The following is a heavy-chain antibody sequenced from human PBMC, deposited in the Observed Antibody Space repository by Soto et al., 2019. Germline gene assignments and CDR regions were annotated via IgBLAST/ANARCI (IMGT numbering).Heavy chain of an antibody. CDR1: GGSISSYY. CDR2: IYTSGST. D-gene: IGHD1-26*01. J-gene: IGHJ6*02. CDR3: AREGGTYPYYYYAMDV. V-gene: IGHV4-4*07. Sequence: QVQLQESGPGLVKPSETLSLTCTVSGGSISSYYWSWIRQPAGKGLEWIGRIYTSGSTNYNPSLKSRVTMSVDTSKNQFSLKLSSVTAADTGVYYCAREGGTYPYYYYAMDVWGQGATVTVSS.